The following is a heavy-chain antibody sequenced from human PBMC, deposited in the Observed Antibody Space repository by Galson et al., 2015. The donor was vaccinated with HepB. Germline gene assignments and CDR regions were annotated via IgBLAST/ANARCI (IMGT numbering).Heavy chain of an antibody. D-gene: IGHD2-2*01. CDR2: IDPSDSHA. J-gene: IGHJ6*02. CDR3: ASYQGYGMDV. CDR1: RYRFTSYW. Sequence: QSGAEVKKPGESLRISCKGPRYRFTSYWINWVRQMPGKGLEWTGRIDPSDSHANYSPSFQDHVTISVDKSISTAYLQWSSLKASDTAMYYCASYQGYGMDVWGQGTTVTVSS. V-gene: IGHV5-10-1*01.